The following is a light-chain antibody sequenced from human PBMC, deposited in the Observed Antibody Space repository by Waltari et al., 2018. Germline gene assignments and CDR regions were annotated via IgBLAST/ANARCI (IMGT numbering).Light chain of an antibody. CDR1: QSVSSN. Sequence: EIVMTQSPATLSVSPGERATLSCRASQSVSSNLAWYQQKPGQEPRLLIYGSSTRATGIPARFSGSGSGTGFTLTISSLQSEDFAVYYCQQYNNWPPYTFGQGTKLEIK. CDR3: QQYNNWPPYT. J-gene: IGKJ2*01. V-gene: IGKV3-15*01. CDR2: GSS.